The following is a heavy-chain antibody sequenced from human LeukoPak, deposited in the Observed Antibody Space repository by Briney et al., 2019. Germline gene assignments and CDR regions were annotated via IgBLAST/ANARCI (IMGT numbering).Heavy chain of an antibody. CDR3: ARGVDDSSGYYYHY. Sequence: GASVKVSCKASGYTFTGYYMHWVRQAPGQGLEWMGRINPNSGGTNYAQKFQGRVTMTRDTSISTAYMELSRLRSDDTAVYYCARGVDDSSGYYYHYWGQGTLVTVSS. V-gene: IGHV1-2*06. D-gene: IGHD3-22*01. CDR2: INPNSGGT. J-gene: IGHJ4*02. CDR1: GYTFTGYY.